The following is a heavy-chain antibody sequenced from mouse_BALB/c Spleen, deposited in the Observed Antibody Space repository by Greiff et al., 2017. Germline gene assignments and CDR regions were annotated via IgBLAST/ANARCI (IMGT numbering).Heavy chain of an antibody. D-gene: IGHD2-14*01. CDR1: GFTFSSFG. Sequence: DVHLVESGGGLVQPGGSRKLSCAASGFTFSSFGMHWVRQAPEKGLEWVAYISSGSSTIYYADTVKGRFTISRDNPKNTLFLQMTSLRSEDTAMYYCARYYRYDSFDYWGQGTTLTVAS. CDR2: ISSGSSTI. CDR3: ARYYRYDSFDY. V-gene: IGHV5-17*02. J-gene: IGHJ2*01.